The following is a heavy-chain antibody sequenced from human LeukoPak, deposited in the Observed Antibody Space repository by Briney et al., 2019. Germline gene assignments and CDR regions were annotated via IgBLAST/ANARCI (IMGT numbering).Heavy chain of an antibody. V-gene: IGHV3-23*01. D-gene: IGHD3-10*01. J-gene: IGHJ3*02. CDR3: ARESVLLWFGGVGVAFEI. CDR1: GFGFNDDA. CDR2: ISSGGANT. Sequence: PGGSLRLSCAASGFGFNDDAMTWVRQAPGKGLEWVSLISSGGANTYYADSVKGRFTISRDNSKNTLYLQMNSLRVEYMAVYYCARESVLLWFGGVGVAFEIWGQGTMVSVSS.